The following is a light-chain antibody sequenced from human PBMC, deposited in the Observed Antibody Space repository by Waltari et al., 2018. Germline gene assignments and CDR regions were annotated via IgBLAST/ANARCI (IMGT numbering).Light chain of an antibody. J-gene: IGLJ2*01. CDR3: SSYTSVNTR. V-gene: IGLV2-14*03. CDR2: DVA. Sequence: QSALTQPASMSGSLGQSITISCTGTSSDVDGFNFVSWYQQYPGKAPKLIIYDVANRPSGVSLRFSGSRSGNTASLTISGLQAEDEADYYCSSYTSVNTRFGGGTKLTVL. CDR1: SSDVDGFNF.